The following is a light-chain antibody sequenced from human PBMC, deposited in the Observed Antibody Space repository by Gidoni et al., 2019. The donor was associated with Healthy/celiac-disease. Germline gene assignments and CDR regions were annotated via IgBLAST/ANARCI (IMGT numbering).Light chain of an antibody. CDR2: GNS. V-gene: IGLV1-40*01. CDR1: SSNIGAGYD. J-gene: IGLJ3*02. Sequence: QSVLTQPPSVSGAPGQRVTISRTGSSSNIGAGYDVHWYQQRPGTAPKLLIYGNSNRASGVPDRFSGSKSGTSASLAITGLQAEDEADYYCQSYDSSLFWVFGGGTKLTVL. CDR3: QSYDSSLFWV.